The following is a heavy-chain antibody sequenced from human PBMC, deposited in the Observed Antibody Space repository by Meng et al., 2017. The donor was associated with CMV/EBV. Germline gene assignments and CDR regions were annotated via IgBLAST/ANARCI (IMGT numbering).Heavy chain of an antibody. CDR2: ISGTGGNT. J-gene: IGHJ4*02. CDR1: GFPFSAYA. D-gene: IGHD3-22*01. V-gene: IGHV3-23*01. CDR3: AKADYYDGSGYYFDY. Sequence: SGFPFSAYALSWVRQAPGTGLEWVSSISGTGGNTYYADSVKGRFTISRDDSHNTLFLHMNSLRAEDTAVYYCAKADYYDGSGYYFDYWGQGTLVTVSS.